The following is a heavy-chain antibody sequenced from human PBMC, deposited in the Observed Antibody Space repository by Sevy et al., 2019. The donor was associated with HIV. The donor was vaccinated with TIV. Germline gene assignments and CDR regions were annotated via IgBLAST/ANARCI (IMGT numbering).Heavy chain of an antibody. D-gene: IGHD2-8*01. CDR1: GFTFHTYA. Sequence: GGSLRLSCAASGFTFHTYAVLWVRQAPGKGLEWLTLISYDGVNKYYADSVKGQFTISGDNSKNTLYLQMDSLRVEDTALYYCARVAVEYCTNDCYHRFDHWGQGTLVTVSS. CDR3: ARVAVEYCTNDCYHRFDH. V-gene: IGHV3-30-3*01. J-gene: IGHJ4*02. CDR2: ISYDGVNK.